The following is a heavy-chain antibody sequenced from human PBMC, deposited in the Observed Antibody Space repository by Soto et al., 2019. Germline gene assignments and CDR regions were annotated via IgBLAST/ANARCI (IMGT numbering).Heavy chain of an antibody. CDR3: ATSPVAVDGYKPFDL. CDR1: GGTFSSYT. D-gene: IGHD2-15*01. J-gene: IGHJ5*02. CDR2: IIPILGIA. V-gene: IGHV1-69*02. Sequence: SVKVSCKASGGTFSSYTISWVRQAPGQGLERMGRIIPILGIANYAQKFQGRVTITADKSTSTAYMELSSLRSEDTAVYYCATSPVAVDGYKPFDLWGQGTLVTVSS.